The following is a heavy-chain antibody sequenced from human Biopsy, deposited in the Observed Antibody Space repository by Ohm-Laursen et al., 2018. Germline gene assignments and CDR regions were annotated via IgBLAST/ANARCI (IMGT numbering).Heavy chain of an antibody. CDR1: GGSIGSFF. D-gene: IGHD1-26*01. J-gene: IGHJ4*02. Sequence: GTLSLTCAVSGGSIGSFFWSWIRQPPGKGLEWIGYIYYSGSTNYNPSLRSRVTVSVDRSKNQFSLELSSVTAADTAVYYCARVGAGAPSIDYFDYWGQGALVTVSS. CDR3: ARVGAGAPSIDYFDY. CDR2: IYYSGST. V-gene: IGHV4-59*01.